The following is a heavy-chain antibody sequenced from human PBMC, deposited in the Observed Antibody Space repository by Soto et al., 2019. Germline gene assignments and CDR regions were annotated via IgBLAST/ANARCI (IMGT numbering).Heavy chain of an antibody. CDR1: GFTFSSYG. Sequence: QVQLVESGGGVVQPGRSLRLSCAASGFTFSSYGMHWVRQAPGKGLEWVAVISYDGSNKYYADSVKGRFTISRDNSKNTLYLQMNSLRAEDTAVYYCAKDTVTNWGQRTLVTVSS. J-gene: IGHJ4*02. CDR2: ISYDGSNK. V-gene: IGHV3-30*18. CDR3: AKDTVTN. D-gene: IGHD4-17*01.